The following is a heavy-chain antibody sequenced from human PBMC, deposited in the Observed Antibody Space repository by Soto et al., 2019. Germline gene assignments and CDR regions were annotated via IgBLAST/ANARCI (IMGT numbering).Heavy chain of an antibody. V-gene: IGHV1-2*04. J-gene: IGHJ6*02. CDR2: INPNSGGT. CDR3: AINSARGGTHYYGMDV. D-gene: IGHD1-1*01. CDR1: GYTFTGYY. Sequence: GASVKVSCKASGYTFTGYYMHWVRQAPGQGLEWMGWINPNSGGTNYAQKFQGWVTMTRDTSISTAYMELSRLRSDDTAVYYCAINSARGGTHYYGMDVWGQGTTVTVSS.